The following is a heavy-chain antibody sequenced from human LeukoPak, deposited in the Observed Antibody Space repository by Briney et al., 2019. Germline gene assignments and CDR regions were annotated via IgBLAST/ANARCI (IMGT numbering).Heavy chain of an antibody. D-gene: IGHD3-10*01. CDR1: GGSISSSSYY. J-gene: IGHJ4*02. Sequence: PSETLSLTCTVSGGSISSSSYYWGWIRQPPGKGLEWIGSIYYSGSTYYNPSLKSRVTISVDTSKNQFSLKLSSVTAADTAVYYCARGGWFGESTWGLDYWGQGNRVTVSS. CDR3: ARGGWFGESTWGLDY. CDR2: IYYSGST. V-gene: IGHV4-39*01.